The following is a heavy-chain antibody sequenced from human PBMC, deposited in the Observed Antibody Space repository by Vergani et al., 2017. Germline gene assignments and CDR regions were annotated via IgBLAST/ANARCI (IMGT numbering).Heavy chain of an antibody. Sequence: QVQLVQSGAEVKKPGASVKVSCKASGYTFTSYYMHWVRPAPGQGLEWMGIINPSGGSTSYAQKFQGRVTLTRDTSTDTAYMEMGSLRSDDTAVYYCARDRGNSGDYNFDYWGQGTLVTVSS. CDR2: INPSGGST. CDR3: ARDRGNSGDYNFDY. D-gene: IGHD1-26*01. V-gene: IGHV1-46*01. CDR1: GYTFTSYY. J-gene: IGHJ4*02.